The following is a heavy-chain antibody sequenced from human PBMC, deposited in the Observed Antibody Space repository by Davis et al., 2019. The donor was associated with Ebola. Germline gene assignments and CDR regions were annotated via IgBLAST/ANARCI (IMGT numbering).Heavy chain of an antibody. CDR2: IFPGDSDT. Sequence: GESLKISCTGSGYSFTSYWIVWVRQMPGKGLECMGIIFPGDSDTRYSPSFQGHVTISIDKSISTAYLQWSSLKASDTAIYYCARGDFLAAAGYYFDYWGQGTLVTVSS. CDR3: ARGDFLAAAGYYFDY. CDR1: GYSFTSYW. V-gene: IGHV5-51*01. D-gene: IGHD6-13*01. J-gene: IGHJ4*02.